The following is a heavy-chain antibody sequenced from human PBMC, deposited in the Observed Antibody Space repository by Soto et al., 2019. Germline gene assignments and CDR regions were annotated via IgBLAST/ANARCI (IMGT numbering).Heavy chain of an antibody. CDR3: ARVPGGSSSWYYYYYYMDV. CDR1: GGSISRYY. D-gene: IGHD6-13*01. J-gene: IGHJ6*03. CDR2: IYYSGST. V-gene: IGHV4-59*01. Sequence: SDTLSLTCTVSGGSISRYYWSWIRQPPGKGLEWIGYIYYSGSTNYNPSLKSRVTISVDTSKNQFSLKLSSVTAADTAVYYCARVPGGSSSWYYYYYYMDVWGKGTTVTVSS.